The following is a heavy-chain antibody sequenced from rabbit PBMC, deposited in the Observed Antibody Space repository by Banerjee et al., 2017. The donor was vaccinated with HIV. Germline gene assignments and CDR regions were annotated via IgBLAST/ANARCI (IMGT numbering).Heavy chain of an antibody. Sequence: QSLEESGGDLVKPGASLTLTCTASGFSFSSSYWMCWVRQAPGKGPVLIACIDNGDGSTYYASWAKGRFTISKTSSTTVTLQMTSLTAADTATYFCARDLYYTVDVATRAAYARFNLWGQGTLVTVS. CDR1: GFSFSSSYW. CDR2: IDNGDGST. CDR3: ARDLYYTVDVATRAAYARFNL. D-gene: IGHD6-1*01. J-gene: IGHJ4*01. V-gene: IGHV1S40*01.